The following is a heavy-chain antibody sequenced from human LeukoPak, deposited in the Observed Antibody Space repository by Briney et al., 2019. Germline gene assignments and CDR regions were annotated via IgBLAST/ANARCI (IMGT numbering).Heavy chain of an antibody. J-gene: IGHJ5*02. CDR2: INPSGGST. Sequence: EASVTVSFTASGYTFTSYYMHWVRQAPGQGLEWMGIINPSGGSTSYAQKFQGRVTMTRDTSTSTVYMELSSLRSEDTAVYYCARDSAVAGFGWFDPWGQGTLVTVSS. CDR1: GYTFTSYY. D-gene: IGHD6-19*01. CDR3: ARDSAVAGFGWFDP. V-gene: IGHV1-46*01.